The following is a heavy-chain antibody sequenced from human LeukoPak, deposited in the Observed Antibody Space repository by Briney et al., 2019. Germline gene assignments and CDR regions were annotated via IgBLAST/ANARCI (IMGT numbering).Heavy chain of an antibody. CDR3: ARDRRDDYGDPYDAFDI. CDR2: INPNSGGT. CDR1: GYTFTGYY. D-gene: IGHD4-17*01. J-gene: IGHJ3*02. Sequence: ASVKVSCKASGYTFTGYYMHWVRQAPGQGPEWMGWINPNSGGTNYAQKFQGWVTMTRDTSISTAYMELSRLRSDDTAVYYCARDRRDDYGDPYDAFDIWGQGTMVTVSS. V-gene: IGHV1-2*04.